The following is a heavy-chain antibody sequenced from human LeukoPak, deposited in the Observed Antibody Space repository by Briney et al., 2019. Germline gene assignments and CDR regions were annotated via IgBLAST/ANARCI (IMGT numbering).Heavy chain of an antibody. D-gene: IGHD5-18*01. Sequence: ASVKVSCKASGYTFTSYGINWVRQAPGQGPEWMGWISAYNGNTKYAQNLQGRVTMTTDTSTSTAYMELRSLRSDDTAVYYRTRTDDTADFDGDYWGQGTLVTVSS. CDR1: GYTFTSYG. V-gene: IGHV1-18*01. CDR2: ISAYNGNT. J-gene: IGHJ4*02. CDR3: TRTDDTADFDGDY.